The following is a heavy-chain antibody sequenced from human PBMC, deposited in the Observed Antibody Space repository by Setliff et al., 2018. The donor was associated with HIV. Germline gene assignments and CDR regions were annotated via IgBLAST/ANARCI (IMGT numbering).Heavy chain of an antibody. Sequence: SETLSLTCAVFGGSLSDFYWSWIRQPPGKGLEWIGEISYSGSTVYNPSLKSRVTMSVDASKNLVSLNLNSVTAADTAIYYCARGAARQVVIDRWFDPWGQGTPVTVSS. CDR3: ARGAARQVVIDRWFDP. CDR1: GGSLSDFY. CDR2: ISYSGST. D-gene: IGHD2-21*01. J-gene: IGHJ5*02. V-gene: IGHV4-34*01.